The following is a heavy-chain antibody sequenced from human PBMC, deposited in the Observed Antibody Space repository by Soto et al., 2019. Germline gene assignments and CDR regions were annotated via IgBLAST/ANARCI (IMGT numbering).Heavy chain of an antibody. Sequence: QVQLVQSGAEVKKPGSSVKVSCKASGGTFSSYAISWVRQAPGQGLEWMGGIIPIFGTANYAQKFQGRVTITADESTSTAYMELSSLRSEDTAVYYCARDHPIAAADYYGMDVWGQGTTVTVSS. V-gene: IGHV1-69*12. D-gene: IGHD6-13*01. CDR2: IIPIFGTA. CDR3: ARDHPIAAADYYGMDV. J-gene: IGHJ6*02. CDR1: GGTFSSYA.